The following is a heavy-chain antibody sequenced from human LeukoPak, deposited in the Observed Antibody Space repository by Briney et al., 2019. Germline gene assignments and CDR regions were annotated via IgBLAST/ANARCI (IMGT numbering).Heavy chain of an antibody. D-gene: IGHD6-19*01. J-gene: IGHJ4*02. CDR1: GYSISSGYY. CDR2: IYHSGRT. V-gene: IGHV4-38-2*02. Sequence: KTSETLSLTCTVSGYSISSGYYWGWIRPPPGKVLEWIGIIYHSGRTSYHPSLKSRVTTSEDTSKNHFSLKLSSVTGADTSMYYCVKSGGYGLIDYWGQGTLVTVSS. CDR3: VKSGGYGLIDY.